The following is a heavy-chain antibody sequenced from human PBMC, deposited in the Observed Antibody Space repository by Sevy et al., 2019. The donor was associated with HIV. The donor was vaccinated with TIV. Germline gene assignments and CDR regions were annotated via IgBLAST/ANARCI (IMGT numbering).Heavy chain of an antibody. V-gene: IGHV3-7*01. D-gene: IGHD6-19*01. J-gene: IGHJ1*01. Sequence: GGSLRLSCIDSGFGFSSYWINWVRQAPGKGLEWVALIKEDGSEKYYVDSVKGRFTISRDNAKNSLYLQMNSLRAEDTAVYYCALSIAVAGHDPFQHWGQGTLVTVSS. CDR3: ALSIAVAGHDPFQH. CDR2: IKEDGSEK. CDR1: GFGFSSYW.